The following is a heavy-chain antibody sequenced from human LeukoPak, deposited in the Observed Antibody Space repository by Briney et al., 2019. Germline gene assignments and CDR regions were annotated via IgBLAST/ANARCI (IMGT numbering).Heavy chain of an antibody. CDR2: IKPDGSKK. V-gene: IGHV3-7*01. CDR1: VFTLSDYW. J-gene: IGHJ4*02. Sequence: PGGSLRLSCAASVFTLSDYWMSWVRQAPGKGLEWVANIKPDGSKKYYVDSVKGRFTISRDNAKNSLYLQMNGLRPEDTAIYYCAGVYWGQGTQVTVSS. CDR3: AGVY.